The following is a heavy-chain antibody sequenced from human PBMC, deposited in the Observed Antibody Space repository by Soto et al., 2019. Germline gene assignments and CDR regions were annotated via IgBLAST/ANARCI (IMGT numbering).Heavy chain of an antibody. CDR3: ARDLTAVRGS. CDR1: GGTFSRHS. D-gene: IGHD3-10*01. V-gene: IGHV1-69*01. Sequence: VHMVQSGAEVKKPGSSARVSCKVSGGTFSRHSISWVRQAPGQGLEWMGGIIPIFDATQYAQKFQGRLTISADESTTSFHMDLSGLRPEDTAIYYCARDLTAVRGSWGQGTLVTVS. CDR2: IIPIFDAT. J-gene: IGHJ4*02.